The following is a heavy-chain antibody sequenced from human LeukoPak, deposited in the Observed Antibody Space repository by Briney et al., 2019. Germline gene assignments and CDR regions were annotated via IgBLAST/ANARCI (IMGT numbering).Heavy chain of an antibody. J-gene: IGHJ4*02. CDR3: ASGRWGLIDY. CDR1: GGSISSSSYY. Sequence: SETLSLTCTVSGGSISSSSYYWGWIRQPPGKGLEWIGSIYYSGSTYYNPSLKSRVTISVDTSKNQFSLKLSSVTAADTAVYYCASGRWGLIDYWGQGTLVTVSS. D-gene: IGHD5-24*01. CDR2: IYYSGST. V-gene: IGHV4-39*01.